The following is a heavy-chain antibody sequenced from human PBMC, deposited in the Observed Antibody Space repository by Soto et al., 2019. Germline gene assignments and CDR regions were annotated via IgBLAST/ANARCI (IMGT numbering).Heavy chain of an antibody. CDR3: ARGSSRWDY. D-gene: IGHD6-13*01. V-gene: IGHV4-4*07. CDR1: GGSISSFY. Sequence: SETLSLTCTVSGGSISSFYWSWIRQPAGKGLEWIGRTYSGGRNNYNPSLKSRVTMSVDTSKNQFSLRLSSVTAADTAMYYCARGSSRWDYWGQGTLVTVSS. CDR2: TYSGGRN. J-gene: IGHJ4*02.